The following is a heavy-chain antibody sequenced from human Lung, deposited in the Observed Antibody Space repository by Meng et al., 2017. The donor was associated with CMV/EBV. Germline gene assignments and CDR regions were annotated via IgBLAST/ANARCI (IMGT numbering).Heavy chain of an antibody. V-gene: IGHV3-7*01. D-gene: IGHD2-2*01. CDR1: GFTFSSYW. CDR2: IKQDGSEK. J-gene: IGHJ4*02. Sequence: GESXKISCAASGFTFSSYWMSWVRQAPGKGLEWVANIKQDGSEKYYVDSVKGRFTISRDNAKNSLYLQMNSLRAEDTAVYYCARDPGYCSSTSCSGCFDYXGQGXLVTVSS. CDR3: ARDPGYCSSTSCSGCFDY.